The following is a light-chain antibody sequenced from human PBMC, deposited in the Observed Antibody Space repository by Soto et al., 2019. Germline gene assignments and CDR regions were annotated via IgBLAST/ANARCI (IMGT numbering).Light chain of an antibody. Sequence: QSVLTQPPSASGSPGQSVTISYTGTSSDVGGYNYVSWYQQHPGKAPKLMIYEVSKRPSGVPDRFSGFKSGNTASLTVSGLQAEDEADYYCSSYAGSNNFVFGTGTKVTVL. V-gene: IGLV2-8*01. J-gene: IGLJ1*01. CDR2: EVS. CDR1: SSDVGGYNY. CDR3: SSYAGSNNFV.